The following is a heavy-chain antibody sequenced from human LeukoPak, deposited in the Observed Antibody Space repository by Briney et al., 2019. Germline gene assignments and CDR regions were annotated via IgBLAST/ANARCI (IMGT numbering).Heavy chain of an antibody. CDR3: ARGGLLEREGFAY. V-gene: IGHV4-59*01. D-gene: IGHD1-26*01. CDR1: GGSISSYY. CDR2: IYYSGST. Sequence: SETLSLTCTVSGGSISSYYWSWIRQPPGKGLEWIGYIYYSGSTNYNPSLKSRVTISVDTSKNQFSLKLSSVTAADTAVYYCARGGLLEREGFAYWGQGTLVTVSS. J-gene: IGHJ4*02.